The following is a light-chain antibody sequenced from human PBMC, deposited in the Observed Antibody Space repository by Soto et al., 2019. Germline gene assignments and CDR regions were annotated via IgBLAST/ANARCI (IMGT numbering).Light chain of an antibody. Sequence: EIVLTQSPATLSLSPGERATFSCRASQSVSNYLAWYQQKPGQAPRLLIYDTSNRATGIPARFSGSGSGTDFTLTISSLEPEDFAVYYCQQSSNWPPSITFGQGTRLEIK. CDR3: QQSSNWPPSIT. V-gene: IGKV3-11*01. CDR2: DTS. CDR1: QSVSNY. J-gene: IGKJ5*01.